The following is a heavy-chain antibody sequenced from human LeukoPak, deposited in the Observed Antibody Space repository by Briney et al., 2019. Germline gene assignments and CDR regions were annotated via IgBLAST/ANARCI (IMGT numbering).Heavy chain of an antibody. CDR2: IIPTLAIA. J-gene: IGHJ4*02. CDR1: GGSFSSYV. D-gene: IGHD4-17*01. CDR3: AGHPDYGDYDLARPYDY. V-gene: IGHV1-69*04. Sequence: ASVKVSCKASGGSFSSYVINWVRQAHGQGLEWMGRIIPTLAIANYARKFQGRVTITADKSTSTAYMELSSLRFEDTAVYYCAGHPDYGDYDLARPYDYWGQGTLVTVSS.